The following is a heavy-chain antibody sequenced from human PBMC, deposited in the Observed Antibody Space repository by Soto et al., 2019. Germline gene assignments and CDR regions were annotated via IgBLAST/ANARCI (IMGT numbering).Heavy chain of an antibody. CDR3: ASSAGYEPPAWYYYYMDV. Sequence: GGSLRLSCAASGFTFSSYGMHWVRQAPGKGLEWVAVISYDGSNKYYADSVKGRFTISRDNSKNTLYLQMNSLRAEDTAVYYCASSAGYEPPAWYYYYMDVWGKGTTVTVSS. CDR2: ISYDGSNK. CDR1: GFTFSSYG. J-gene: IGHJ6*03. V-gene: IGHV3-30*03. D-gene: IGHD2-2*01.